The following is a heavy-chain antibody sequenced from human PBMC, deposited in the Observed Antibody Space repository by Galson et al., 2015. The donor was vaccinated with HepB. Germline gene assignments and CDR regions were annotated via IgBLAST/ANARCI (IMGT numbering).Heavy chain of an antibody. CDR1: GFIVDGSG. CDR3: TRDSGWESAY. J-gene: IGHJ4*02. V-gene: IGHV3-23*01. CDR2: ISASGGKK. Sequence: SLRLSCAASGFIVDGSGMSWVRQAPGKGLEWVSGISASGGKKKYPGPGEGRFPMSTDKSQNTVYLQMNSLRVDDSALYYCTRDSGWESAYWGQGTLVTVSS. D-gene: IGHD3-10*01.